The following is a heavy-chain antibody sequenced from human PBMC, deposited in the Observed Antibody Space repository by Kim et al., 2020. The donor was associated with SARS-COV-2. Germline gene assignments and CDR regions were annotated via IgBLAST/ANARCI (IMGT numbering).Heavy chain of an antibody. CDR3: AKDPYSSSSPNPYYYYYYGMDV. Sequence: GGSLRLSCAASGFTFSSYAMSWVRQAPGKGLEWVSAISGSGGSTYYADSVKGRFTISRDNSKNTLYLQMNSLRAEDTAVYYCAKDPYSSSSPNPYYYYYYGMDVWGQGTTVTVSS. CDR2: ISGSGGST. V-gene: IGHV3-23*01. CDR1: GFTFSSYA. J-gene: IGHJ6*02. D-gene: IGHD6-6*01.